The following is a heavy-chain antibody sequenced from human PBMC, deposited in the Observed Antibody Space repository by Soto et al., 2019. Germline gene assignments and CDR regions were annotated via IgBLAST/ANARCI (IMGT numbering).Heavy chain of an antibody. Sequence: GGSLRLSCAASGFTFSDYYMSWIRQAPGKGLEWVSYISSSGTTIYYAASVRGRFTISRDDSKNSLYVQMNSLKTEDTAVYYCARVRLGTATTRPLDFWGQGTLVTVSS. CDR2: ISSSGTTI. CDR3: ARVRLGTATTRPLDF. J-gene: IGHJ4*02. V-gene: IGHV3-11*01. D-gene: IGHD1-1*01. CDR1: GFTFSDYY.